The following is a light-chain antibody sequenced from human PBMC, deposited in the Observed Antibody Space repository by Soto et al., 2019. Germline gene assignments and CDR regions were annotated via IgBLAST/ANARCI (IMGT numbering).Light chain of an antibody. Sequence: DIQLTQSPSFLSASVGDRLTITCRARQDIRSSLAWYQQKPGIAPNLLIYTVSTLPIVVPSRFSGSRSVTEFTLTISSLQTEDFDPYYCQQFNSSPFTFGGGTKVEI. J-gene: IGKJ4*01. CDR1: QDIRSS. CDR3: QQFNSSPFT. V-gene: IGKV1-9*01. CDR2: TVS.